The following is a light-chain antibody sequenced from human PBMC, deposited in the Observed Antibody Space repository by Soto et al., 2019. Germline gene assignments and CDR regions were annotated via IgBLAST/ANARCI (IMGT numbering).Light chain of an antibody. CDR1: QSVSSNY. CDR3: QQYGSSPTWT. J-gene: IGKJ1*01. CDR2: DAS. V-gene: IGKV3-20*01. Sequence: EIVLAQSRGTLSLSPGERTTLACRSSQSVSSNYLARYQQKPGQAPRLVIYDASSRATGIPDRFSGSGSVTDFTLTISRLEPEDFAVYYCQQYGSSPTWTFGQGTKVDIK.